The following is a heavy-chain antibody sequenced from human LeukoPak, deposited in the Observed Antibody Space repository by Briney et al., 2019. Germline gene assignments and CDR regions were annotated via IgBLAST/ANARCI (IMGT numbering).Heavy chain of an antibody. V-gene: IGHV3-11*01. Sequence: PGGSLRLSCTDSGVSFADNFMGWLRQSPGKRREWVSYVSSRGDTIQYSDAVQGRFSLSRDNSKRSLYLEMTRLRINDTAVYYCARGGYGWTFKTWGQGTLVSVSS. D-gene: IGHD2/OR15-2a*01. CDR1: GVSFADNF. J-gene: IGHJ4*02. CDR3: ARGGYGWTFKT. CDR2: VSSRGDTI.